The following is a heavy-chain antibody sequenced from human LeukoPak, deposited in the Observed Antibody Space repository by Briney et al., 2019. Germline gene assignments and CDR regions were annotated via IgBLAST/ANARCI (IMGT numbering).Heavy chain of an antibody. J-gene: IGHJ4*02. CDR1: AYTLTSYG. V-gene: IGHV1-18*01. Sequence: SVTVSCTPSAYTLTSYGISWVRQAPRHGLEWMGWISAYNGNTNTAPKLQGRVTLYTDPTTSTAYMELRSLRSNDTAVYYCGYGGSSVDYWGQGTLVTVSS. CDR3: GYGGSSVDY. D-gene: IGHD4-23*01. CDR2: ISAYNGNT.